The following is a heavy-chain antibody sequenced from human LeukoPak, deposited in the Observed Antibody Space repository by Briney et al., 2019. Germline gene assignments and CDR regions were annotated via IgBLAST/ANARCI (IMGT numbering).Heavy chain of an antibody. V-gene: IGHV3-23*01. Sequence: GGSLRLSCAASGFTFSSYVMTWVRQAPGIGLEWVSAISVGGGSTYYADSVKGRFTISRDNSKNTLHLQMNSLRVGDTAVYYCVTRGTTGTKYLEHWGQGTLVTVSS. CDR3: VTRGTTGTKYLEH. D-gene: IGHD1-1*01. CDR2: ISVGGGST. J-gene: IGHJ4*02. CDR1: GFTFSSYV.